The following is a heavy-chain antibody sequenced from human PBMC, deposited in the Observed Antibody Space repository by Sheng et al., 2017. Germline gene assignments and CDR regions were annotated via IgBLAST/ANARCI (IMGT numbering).Heavy chain of an antibody. CDR1: GFTFSSYS. V-gene: IGHV3-53*01. CDR3: ARDLFTGSHIEAFDI. CDR2: SESGGKT. D-gene: IGHD1-26*01. J-gene: IGHJ3*02. Sequence: EVQVVESGGGLIQPGGSLRLSCATSGFTFSSYSMSWVRQAPGKGLEWVSVSESGGKTHYADSVKGRFTTSRDNSRNTVYLQVNSLRAEDTAVYYCARDLFTGSHIEAFDIWGQGTMLTVSS.